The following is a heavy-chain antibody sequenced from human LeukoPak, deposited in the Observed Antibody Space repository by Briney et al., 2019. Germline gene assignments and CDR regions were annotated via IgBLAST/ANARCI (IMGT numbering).Heavy chain of an antibody. CDR3: ARDIRFGRARYMDV. Sequence: ASVKVSCKASGYTFTGYYIHWVRQAPGQGLEWMGWINPNSGGANYAQKFQGRVTITADKSTSTAYMELSSLRSEDTAVYYCARDIRFGRARYMDVWGKETTVTVSS. J-gene: IGHJ6*03. D-gene: IGHD3-10*01. V-gene: IGHV1-2*02. CDR1: GYTFTGYY. CDR2: INPNSGGA.